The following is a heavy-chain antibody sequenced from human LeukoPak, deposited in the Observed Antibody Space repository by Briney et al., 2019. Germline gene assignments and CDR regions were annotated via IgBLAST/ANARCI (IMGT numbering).Heavy chain of an antibody. V-gene: IGHV3-33*06. J-gene: IGHJ6*03. CDR2: IWYDGSNK. CDR3: AKDQLDSPGYYYYYKDV. Sequence: PGRSLRLSCAASGFTFSSYGMHWVRQAPGKGLEWVAVIWYDGSNKYYADSVKGRFTISRDNSKNTLYLQMNSLRAEDTAVYYCAKDQLDSPGYYYYYKDVWGKGTTVTVSS. CDR1: GFTFSSYG. D-gene: IGHD1-1*01.